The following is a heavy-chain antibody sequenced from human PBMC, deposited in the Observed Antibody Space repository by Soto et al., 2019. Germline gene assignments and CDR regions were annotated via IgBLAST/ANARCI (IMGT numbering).Heavy chain of an antibody. D-gene: IGHD6-13*01. V-gene: IGHV3-33*01. CDR3: ARDWSLAAAGKGVSDF. J-gene: IGHJ4*02. CDR2: IWYDGSNK. CDR1: GFTFSSYG. Sequence: QVQLVESGGGVVQPGRSLRLSCAASGFTFSSYGMHWVRQAPGKGLEWVAVIWYDGSNKYYADSVKGRFTISRDNSKNTLYLQMNSLIAEDTAVYYCARDWSLAAAGKGVSDFWGQGTLVTVSS.